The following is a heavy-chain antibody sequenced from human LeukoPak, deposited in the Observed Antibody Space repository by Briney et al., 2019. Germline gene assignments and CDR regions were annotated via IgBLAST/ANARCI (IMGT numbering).Heavy chain of an antibody. D-gene: IGHD2-2*02. Sequence: PGGSLRLSCAASGFTFSDYYMSWIRQAPGKGLEWVSYISSSGSTIYYADSVKGRFTISRDNAKNSLYLQMNSLRAEDTAVYYCARADDIVVVPAAILYYYYGMDVWGQGTTVTVSS. J-gene: IGHJ6*02. CDR3: ARADDIVVVPAAILYYYYGMDV. CDR2: ISSSGSTI. CDR1: GFTFSDYY. V-gene: IGHV3-11*04.